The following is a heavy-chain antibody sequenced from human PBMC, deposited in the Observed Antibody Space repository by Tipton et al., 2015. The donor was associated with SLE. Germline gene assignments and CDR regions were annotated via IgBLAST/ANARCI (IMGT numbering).Heavy chain of an antibody. CDR2: IYFTGST. V-gene: IGHV4-61*01. CDR1: GGSISSGSYY. D-gene: IGHD2-15*01. J-gene: IGHJ4*02. Sequence: TLSLTCTVSGGSISSGSYYWSWIRQPPGKGLEWIGYIYFTGSTNYNPSLKSRVTISVDMSKNQFSLKLTSVTAADTAVYYCARGGGSPSYWGQGTLVTVSS. CDR3: ARGGGSPSY.